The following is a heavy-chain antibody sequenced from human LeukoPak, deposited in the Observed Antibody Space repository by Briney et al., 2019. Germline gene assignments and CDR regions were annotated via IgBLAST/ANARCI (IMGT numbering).Heavy chain of an antibody. CDR1: GFSVSDPLSY. CDR2: INFIGRT. J-gene: IGHJ4*02. D-gene: IGHD3-9*01. V-gene: IGHV4-39*01. CDR3: ARLTKGRYFDYIFAF. Sequence: PSETLSLTCTVSGFSVSDPLSYWGWVRQPPGKGLEWTAEINFIGRTSYNSSLNSRVTMSVDTSKNQFSLKMTSLTAADTAVYFCARLTKGRYFDYIFAFWGQGILVTVSS.